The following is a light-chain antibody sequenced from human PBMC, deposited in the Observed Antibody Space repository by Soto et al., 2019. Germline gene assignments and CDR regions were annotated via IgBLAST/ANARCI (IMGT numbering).Light chain of an antibody. J-gene: IGKJ2*01. V-gene: IGKV3-20*01. CDR2: DTS. Sequence: EIVLTQSPGPLSLSPGERATLSCRASQSVSSSYLAWYQQKRGQAPRLLIYDTSRRATGIPARFSGGGSEKDFNLTISRLEPEDFAVYYCQQYGNSLMYTFGQGTKLEIK. CDR1: QSVSSSY. CDR3: QQYGNSLMYT.